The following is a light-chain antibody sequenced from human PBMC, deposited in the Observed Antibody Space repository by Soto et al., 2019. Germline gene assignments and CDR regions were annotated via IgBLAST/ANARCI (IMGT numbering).Light chain of an antibody. J-gene: IGLJ1*01. CDR1: SSDVGFYNF. CDR3: ASYAGTKIFV. Sequence: QSVLTQPPSASGSPGQSLTISCTGTSSDVGFYNFVSWYQQRPGKAPKLVIYEVTKRPSGVPDRFSGSKSGSTASLTVSGLQADAEAQYYCASYAGTKIFVFGRGTKVT. V-gene: IGLV2-8*01. CDR2: EVT.